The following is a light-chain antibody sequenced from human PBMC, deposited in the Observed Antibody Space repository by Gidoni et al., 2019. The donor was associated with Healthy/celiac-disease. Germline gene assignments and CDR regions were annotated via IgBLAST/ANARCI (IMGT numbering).Light chain of an antibody. J-gene: IGLJ2*01. CDR3: AAWDDSLNGVV. V-gene: IGLV1-44*01. CDR1: SSNIGSNT. CDR2: SNN. Sequence: QSVLTTPPSASVTPGQRVTITCSGSSSNIGSNTVNWYQQLPGTAPKLLIYSNNQRPSGVPDRFSGSKSGTSASLAISGLQSEDEADYYCAAWDDSLNGVVFGGGTKLTVL.